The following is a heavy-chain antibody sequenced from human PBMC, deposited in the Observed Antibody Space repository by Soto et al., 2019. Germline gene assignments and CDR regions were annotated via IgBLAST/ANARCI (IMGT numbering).Heavy chain of an antibody. V-gene: IGHV4-4*02. CDR1: GGSISSSNW. CDR3: ARDLKSGSYPIGY. Sequence: SETLSLTCAVSGGSISSSNWWSWVRQPPGKGLEWIGEIYHSGSTNYNPSLKSRVTISVDKSKNQFSLKLSSVTAADTAVYYCARDLKSGSYPIGYWGQGTLVTVSS. J-gene: IGHJ4*02. CDR2: IYHSGST. D-gene: IGHD1-26*01.